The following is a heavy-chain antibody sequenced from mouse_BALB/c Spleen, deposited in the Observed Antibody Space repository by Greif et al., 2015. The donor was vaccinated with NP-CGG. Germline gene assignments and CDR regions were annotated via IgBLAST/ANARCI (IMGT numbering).Heavy chain of an antibody. CDR1: GYTFTSYW. CDR2: INPSNGRT. Sequence: VQLQQSGAELVKPGASMKLSCKASGYTFTSYWMHWVKQRPGQGLEWIGEINPSNGRTNYNEKFKSKATLTVDKSSSTAYMQLSSLTSEDSAVYYCARWKDGNYGFAYWGQGTLVTVS. CDR3: ARWKDGNYGFAY. J-gene: IGHJ3*01. D-gene: IGHD2-1*01. V-gene: IGHV1S81*02.